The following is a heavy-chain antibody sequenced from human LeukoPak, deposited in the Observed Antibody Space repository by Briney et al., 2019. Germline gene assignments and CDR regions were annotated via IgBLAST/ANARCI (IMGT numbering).Heavy chain of an antibody. V-gene: IGHV7-4-1*02. J-gene: IGHJ3*02. D-gene: IGHD6-19*01. CDR1: GYTFTSYA. CDR3: ARDLAVADPVDAFDI. Sequence: ASVKVSCKASGYTFTSYAMNWVRLAPGQGLEWMGWINTNTGNPTYAQGFTGRFVFSLDTSVSTAYLQISSLKAEDTAVYYCARDLAVADPVDAFDIWGQGTMVTVSS. CDR2: INTNTGNP.